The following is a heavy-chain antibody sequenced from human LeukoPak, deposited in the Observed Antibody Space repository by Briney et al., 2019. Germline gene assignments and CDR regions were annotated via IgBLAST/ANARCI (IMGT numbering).Heavy chain of an antibody. V-gene: IGHV3-21*01. J-gene: IGHJ4*02. CDR1: GFNLDDYG. CDR3: ARAFDYGDGGG. D-gene: IGHD4-17*01. CDR2: ISSSSSYI. Sequence: PGGSLRLSCAASGFNLDDYGMNWVRQAPGKGLEWVSSISSSSSYIYYADSVKGRFTISRDNAKNSLYLQMNSLRAEDTAVYYCARAFDYGDGGGWGQGTLVTVSS.